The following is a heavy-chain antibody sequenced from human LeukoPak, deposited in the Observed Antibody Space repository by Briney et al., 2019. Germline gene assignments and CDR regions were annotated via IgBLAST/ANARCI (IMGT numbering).Heavy chain of an antibody. CDR3: ARDIGDSGFFLDY. D-gene: IGHD3-22*01. CDR1: GFAFGNHA. J-gene: IGHJ4*02. Sequence: GGSLRLSCVASGFAFGNHAMSWVRQAPGKGLEWVSVVHNGGDTTYYADSVKGRFTISRDNSKNTLHLQMNSLRVEDTAVYYCARDIGDSGFFLDYWGQGTLVTVSS. CDR2: VHNGGDTT. V-gene: IGHV3-23*01.